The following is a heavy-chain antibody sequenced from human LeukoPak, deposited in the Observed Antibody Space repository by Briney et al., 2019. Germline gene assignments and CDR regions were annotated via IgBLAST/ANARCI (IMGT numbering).Heavy chain of an antibody. J-gene: IGHJ3*02. D-gene: IGHD3-22*01. CDR1: GYTLTELS. V-gene: IGHV1-24*01. CDR3: ATCCYYDSSGYHDAFDI. Sequence: ASVKVSCKVSGYTLTELSMHWVRQAPGKGLEWMGGFDPEDGETIYAQKFQGRVTMTEDTSTDTAYMELSSLRSEDTAVYYCATCCYYDSSGYHDAFDIWGQGTMVTVSS. CDR2: FDPEDGET.